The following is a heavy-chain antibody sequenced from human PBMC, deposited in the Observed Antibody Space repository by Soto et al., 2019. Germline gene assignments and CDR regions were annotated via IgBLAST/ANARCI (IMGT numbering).Heavy chain of an antibody. CDR2: IIPIFGTA. V-gene: IGHV1-69*01. D-gene: IGHD3-9*01. J-gene: IGHJ6*02. CDR3: ARDISHPYYYYYGMDV. Sequence: QVQLVQSGAEVKKPGSSVKVSCKASGGTFSSYAISWVRQAPGQGLEWMGGIIPIFGTANYAQKFQGRVTITADESTSPAYMELSSLRSEDTDVYYCARDISHPYYYYYGMDVWCQVTTVTVSS. CDR1: GGTFSSYA.